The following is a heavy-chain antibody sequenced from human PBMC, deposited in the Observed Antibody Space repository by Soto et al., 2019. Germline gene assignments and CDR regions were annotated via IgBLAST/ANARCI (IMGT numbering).Heavy chain of an antibody. CDR2: ITPNGGST. Sequence: QVQLVPSGAEVKKPGASVKVSCKASGYTFTSYYMHWVRQAPGQGFEWMGIITPNGGSTSYAQKFQGRVTITRDTSTSTAYMELSSLRSEDTAVYYCARENRSYGYYYYYGMDVWGQGTTLTVSS. J-gene: IGHJ6*02. CDR1: GYTFTSYY. D-gene: IGHD5-18*01. CDR3: ARENRSYGYYYYYGMDV. V-gene: IGHV1-46*01.